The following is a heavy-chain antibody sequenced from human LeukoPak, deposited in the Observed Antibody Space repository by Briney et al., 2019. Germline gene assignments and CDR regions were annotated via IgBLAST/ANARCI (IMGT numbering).Heavy chain of an antibody. Sequence: GGSLRLSCAASGFTVSSNYMSWVRQAPGKGLDWVSAIYSGGSTYYADSVKGRFTISRDNSKNTLYLQMNSLRAEDTAVYYCAKDKGYYFDYWGQGTLVTVSS. CDR3: AKDKGYYFDY. CDR1: GFTVSSNY. J-gene: IGHJ4*02. CDR2: IYSGGST. V-gene: IGHV3-53*01.